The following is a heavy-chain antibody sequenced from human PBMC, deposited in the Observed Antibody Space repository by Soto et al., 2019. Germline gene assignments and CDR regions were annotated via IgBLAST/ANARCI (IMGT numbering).Heavy chain of an antibody. D-gene: IGHD2-15*01. CDR2: IYPGDSDT. Sequence: PGESLKISCKGSGYSFTSYWIGWVRQMPGKGLGWMGIIYPGDSDTRYSPSFQGQVTISADKSISTAYLQWSSLKASDTAMYYCASRINCSGGSCYPYWYFDLWGRGTLVTVSS. CDR3: ASRINCSGGSCYPYWYFDL. CDR1: GYSFTSYW. J-gene: IGHJ2*01. V-gene: IGHV5-51*01.